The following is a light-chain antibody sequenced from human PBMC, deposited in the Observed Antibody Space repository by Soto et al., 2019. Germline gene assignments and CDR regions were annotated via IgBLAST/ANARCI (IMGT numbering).Light chain of an antibody. CDR3: CSYAGTYPFA. J-gene: IGLJ2*01. Sequence: QSALTQPRSVSGSPGQSVTISGTGTSSDVGNYNYVCWYHQNPGKAPKLMIYDVNKRHSGVTDRFSGSKSGNTASLTISGLQADDEAGYYCCSYAGTYPFAFCGGTKLTVL. CDR2: DVN. V-gene: IGLV2-11*01. CDR1: SSDVGNYNY.